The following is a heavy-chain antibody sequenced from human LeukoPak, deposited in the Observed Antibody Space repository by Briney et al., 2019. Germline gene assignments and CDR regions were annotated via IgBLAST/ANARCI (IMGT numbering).Heavy chain of an antibody. CDR3: ARVGYSSGSKPFDY. Sequence: ASVKVSYKASGYTFTSYGISWVRQAPGQGLEWMGWISAYNGNTNYAQKLQGRVTMTTDTSTSTAYMELRSLRSDDTAVYYCARVGYSSGSKPFDYWGQGTLVTVSS. CDR1: GYTFTSYG. J-gene: IGHJ4*02. V-gene: IGHV1-18*04. D-gene: IGHD6-19*01. CDR2: ISAYNGNT.